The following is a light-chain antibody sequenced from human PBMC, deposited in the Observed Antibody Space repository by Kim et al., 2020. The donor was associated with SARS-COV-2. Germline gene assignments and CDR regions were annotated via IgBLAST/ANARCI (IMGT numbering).Light chain of an antibody. V-gene: IGKV1-5*01. CDR1: QYVTRG. CDR3: QHRQT. CDR2: DAS. J-gene: IGKJ1*01. Sequence: STLSASGGDRVPITCRATQYVTRGLAWYQQKPGRAPKLLIYDASTLDRGVPSRFRGSGSGTEFTLTINSLQPDDFASYYCQHRQTFGQGTKVDIK.